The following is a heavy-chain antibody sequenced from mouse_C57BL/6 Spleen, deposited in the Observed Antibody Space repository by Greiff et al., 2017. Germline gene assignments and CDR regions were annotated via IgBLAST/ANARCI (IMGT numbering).Heavy chain of an antibody. J-gene: IGHJ4*01. V-gene: IGHV1-22*01. Sequence: VHVKQSGPELVKPGASVKMSCKASGYTFTDYNMHWVKQSHGKSLEWIGYINPNNGGTSYNQKFKGKATLTVNKSSSTAYMELRSLTSEDSAVYYCAYYYGSSYDYAMDYWGQGTSVTVSS. CDR2: INPNNGGT. CDR3: AYYYGSSYDYAMDY. D-gene: IGHD1-1*01. CDR1: GYTFTDYN.